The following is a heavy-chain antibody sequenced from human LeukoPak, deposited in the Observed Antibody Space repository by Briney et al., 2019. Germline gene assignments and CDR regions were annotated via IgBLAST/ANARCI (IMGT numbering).Heavy chain of an antibody. V-gene: IGHV1-46*01. CDR2: INPSGGST. J-gene: IGHJ6*03. D-gene: IGHD3-3*01. CDR1: GYTFTSYY. Sequence: ASVKVSCKASGYTFTSYYMHWVRQAPGQGLEWMGIINPSGGSTSYAQKFQGRVTMTRDMSTSTVYMELSSLRSEDTAVYYCARSNSRITIFGVVSKPYYMDVWGKGTTVTVSS. CDR3: ARSNSRITIFGVVSKPYYMDV.